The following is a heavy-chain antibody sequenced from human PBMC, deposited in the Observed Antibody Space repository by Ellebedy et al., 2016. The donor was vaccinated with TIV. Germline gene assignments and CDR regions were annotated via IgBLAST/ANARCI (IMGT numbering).Heavy chain of an antibody. V-gene: IGHV3-23*01. CDR1: GFTFSSYA. J-gene: IGHJ4*02. D-gene: IGHD2-2*01. Sequence: GESLRISCAASGFTFSSYAMTWVRQAPGKGLEWVSAITGSGGSTYYADSVKGRLTISRDNSKNTLYLQMNSLRAEDTAVYYCARGGATSSRYWRNWGQGALVTVSS. CDR3: ARGGATSSRYWRN. CDR2: ITGSGGST.